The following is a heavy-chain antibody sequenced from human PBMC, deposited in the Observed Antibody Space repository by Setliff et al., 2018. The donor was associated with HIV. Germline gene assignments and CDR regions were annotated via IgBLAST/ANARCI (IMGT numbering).Heavy chain of an antibody. CDR3: VRIEFSGWVGFYYFDMDV. CDR1: GYTFTTYG. V-gene: IGHV1-18*01. D-gene: IGHD6-19*01. CDR2: ISGYNGNT. Sequence: GASVKVSCKASGYTFTTYGITWVRQAPGQGLEWMGWISGYNGNTNYAQKFQGRVTMTTDTSTNTAYMELRSLRSDDTAVYYCVRIEFSGWVGFYYFDMDVWGQGTTVPSP. J-gene: IGHJ6*02.